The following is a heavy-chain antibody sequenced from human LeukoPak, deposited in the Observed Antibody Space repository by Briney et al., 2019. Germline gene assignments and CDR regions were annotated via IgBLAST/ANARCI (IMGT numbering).Heavy chain of an antibody. CDR2: IYSGGST. CDR3: ARGSNYYDSSGYPPPGFDY. D-gene: IGHD3-22*01. Sequence: GGSLRLSCAASGFTVSSNYMSWVRQAPGKGLEWVSVIYSGGSTYYADSVKGRFTISRHNSKNTLYLQMNSLRAEDTAAYYCARGSNYYDSSGYPPPGFDYWGQGTLVTVSS. CDR1: GFTVSSNY. J-gene: IGHJ4*02. V-gene: IGHV3-53*04.